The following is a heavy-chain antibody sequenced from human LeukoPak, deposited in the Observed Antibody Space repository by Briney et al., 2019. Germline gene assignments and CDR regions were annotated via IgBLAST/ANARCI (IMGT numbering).Heavy chain of an antibody. V-gene: IGHV1-69*13. D-gene: IGHD6-13*01. CDR3: ARGPYSSSWYQNWFDP. J-gene: IGHJ5*02. CDR1: GGTFSSYA. Sequence: SVKVSCKASGGTFSSYAISWVRQAPGQGLEGMGGIIPIFGTANYAQKFQGRVTITADESTSTACMELSSLRSEDTAVYYCARGPYSSSWYQNWFDPWGQGTLVTVSS. CDR2: IIPIFGTA.